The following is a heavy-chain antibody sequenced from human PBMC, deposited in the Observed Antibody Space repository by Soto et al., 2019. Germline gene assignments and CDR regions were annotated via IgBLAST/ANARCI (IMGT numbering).Heavy chain of an antibody. CDR3: ARDHYGDYYYYGMDV. D-gene: IGHD4-17*01. V-gene: IGHV1-69*13. CDR1: GGTFSSYA. Sequence: ASVKVSCKASGGTFSSYAISWVRQAPGQGLEWMGGIIPIFGTANYAQKFQGRVTITADESTSTAYMELSSLRSEDTAVYYCARDHYGDYYYYGMDVWGQGNTVTVSS. CDR2: IIPIFGTA. J-gene: IGHJ6*02.